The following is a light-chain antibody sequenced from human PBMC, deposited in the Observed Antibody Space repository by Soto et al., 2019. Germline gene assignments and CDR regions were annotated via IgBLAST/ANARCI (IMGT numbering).Light chain of an antibody. Sequence: HSALTQPASVSGSPGQSITISCTGTSSDVGGYNYVSWFQQHPGKAPKLIIYEVTNRPSGVSNRFSGSKSGNTASLTISGLQAEDEADYYCSSYTSSITWVFGGGTKLTVL. CDR1: SSDVGGYNY. V-gene: IGLV2-14*01. J-gene: IGLJ3*02. CDR3: SSYTSSITWV. CDR2: EVT.